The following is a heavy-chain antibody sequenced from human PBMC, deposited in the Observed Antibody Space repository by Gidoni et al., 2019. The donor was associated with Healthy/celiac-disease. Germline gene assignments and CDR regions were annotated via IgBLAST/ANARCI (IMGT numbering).Heavy chain of an antibody. CDR2: IIPIFGTA. Sequence: QVQLVQSGAEVKKPGSSVKVSCKASGGTFSSYAISWVRQAPGQGLEWMGGIIPIFGTANYAQKFQGRVTITADKSTSTAYMELSSLRSEDTAVYYCATNKARRPYDAFDIWGQGTMVTVSS. CDR1: GGTFSSYA. V-gene: IGHV1-69*06. J-gene: IGHJ3*02. CDR3: ATNKARRPYDAFDI.